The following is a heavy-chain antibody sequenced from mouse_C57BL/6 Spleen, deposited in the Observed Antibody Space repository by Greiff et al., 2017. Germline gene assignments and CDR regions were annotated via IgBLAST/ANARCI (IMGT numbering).Heavy chain of an antibody. Sequence: QVQLQQSGAELVRPGASVTLSCKASGYTFTDYEMHWVKQTPVHGLEWIGAIDPETGGTAYNQKFKGKAILTADKSSSTAYMELRSLTSEDSAVYYGTRWGTAQATPFAYWGQGTLVTVSA. V-gene: IGHV1-15*01. J-gene: IGHJ3*01. CDR3: TRWGTAQATPFAY. CDR1: GYTFTDYE. CDR2: IDPETGGT. D-gene: IGHD3-2*02.